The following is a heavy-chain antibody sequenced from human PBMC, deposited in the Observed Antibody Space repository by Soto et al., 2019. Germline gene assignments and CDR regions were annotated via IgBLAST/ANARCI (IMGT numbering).Heavy chain of an antibody. D-gene: IGHD3-10*01. CDR2: IRSKANSYAT. Sequence: PGGSLRLSCAASGFTFSGSAMHWVRQASGKGLEWVGRIRSKANSYATAYAASVKGRFTISRDDSKNTAYLQMNSLKTEDTAVYYCARGGVGFGQPSDYWGQGTLVTVSS. V-gene: IGHV3-73*01. CDR1: GFTFSGSA. J-gene: IGHJ4*02. CDR3: ARGGVGFGQPSDY.